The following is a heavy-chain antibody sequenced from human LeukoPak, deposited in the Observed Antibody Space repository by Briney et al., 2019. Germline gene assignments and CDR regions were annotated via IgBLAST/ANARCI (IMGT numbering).Heavy chain of an antibody. CDR3: ARDSYDYYYGMDV. V-gene: IGHV1-18*01. D-gene: IGHD5-12*01. J-gene: IGHJ6*02. Sequence: GASVKVSCKASGCTFTSYGISWVRQAPGQGLEWMGWISAYNGNTNYAQKLQGRVTMTTDTSTSTACMELRSLRSDDTAVYYCARDSYDYYYGMDVWGQGTTVTVSS. CDR1: GCTFTSYG. CDR2: ISAYNGNT.